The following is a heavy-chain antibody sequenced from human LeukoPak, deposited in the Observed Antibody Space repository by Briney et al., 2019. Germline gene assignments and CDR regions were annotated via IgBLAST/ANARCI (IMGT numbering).Heavy chain of an antibody. CDR3: ARDQGDIVGATFWFDP. Sequence: KSSETLSLTCTVSGGSISSYYWSWIRQPAGKGLEWIGRIYTSGSTNYNPSLKSRVTMSVDTSKNQFSLKLSSVTAADTAVYYCARDQGDIVGATFWFDPWGQGTLVTVSS. J-gene: IGHJ5*02. CDR2: IYTSGST. D-gene: IGHD1-26*01. CDR1: GGSISSYY. V-gene: IGHV4-4*07.